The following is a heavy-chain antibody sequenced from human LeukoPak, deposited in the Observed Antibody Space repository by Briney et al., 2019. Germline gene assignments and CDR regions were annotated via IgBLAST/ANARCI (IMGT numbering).Heavy chain of an antibody. D-gene: IGHD6-19*01. J-gene: IGHJ6*02. CDR2: ISSSSYI. CDR3: AKDPYSSGPYYYYYGMDV. Sequence: GGSLRLSCAASGFTFSSYSMNWVRQAPGKGLEWVSSISSSSYIYYADSVKGRFTISRDNAKNSLYLQMNSLRAEDTAVYYCAKDPYSSGPYYYYYGMDVWGQGTTVTVSS. V-gene: IGHV3-21*04. CDR1: GFTFSSYS.